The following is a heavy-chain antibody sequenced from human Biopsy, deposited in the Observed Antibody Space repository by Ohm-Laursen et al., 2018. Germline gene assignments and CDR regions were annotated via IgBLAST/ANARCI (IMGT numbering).Heavy chain of an antibody. V-gene: IGHV4-39*01. J-gene: IGHJ4*02. D-gene: IGHD5-24*01. CDR1: GDSISASTTSY. CDR2: IYNSETT. CDR3: ARHDGNGPFALDS. Sequence: TLSLTCSVSGDSISASTTSYWAWLRQPPGKGLEWIGSIYNSETTFYNPSLKSRVAISVDTSTIQFSLKVSSVTAADTAAYYCARHDGNGPFALDSWGQGTLVTVSS.